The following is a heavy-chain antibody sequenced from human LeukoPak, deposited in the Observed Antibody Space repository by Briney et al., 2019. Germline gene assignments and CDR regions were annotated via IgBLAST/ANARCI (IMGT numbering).Heavy chain of an antibody. CDR1: GGSISSYY. CDR2: LYYSGSS. D-gene: IGHD2-2*01. J-gene: IGHJ4*02. CDR3: ARESHSSSTSCYHCSGGSYDY. Sequence: KPSETLSLTCTVSGGSISSYYWSWIRQPPGKGLEWIGYLYYSGSSNYNPSLKSRVTISVDTSKNQFSLKLSSVTAADTAVYYCARESHSSSTSCYHCSGGSYDYWGQGTLVTVSS. V-gene: IGHV4-59*01.